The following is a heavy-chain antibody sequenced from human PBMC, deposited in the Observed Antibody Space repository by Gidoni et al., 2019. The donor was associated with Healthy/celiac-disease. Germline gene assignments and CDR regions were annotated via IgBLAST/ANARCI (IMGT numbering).Heavy chain of an antibody. V-gene: IGHV3-53*01. CDR3: ARDRHGYCSSTSCYDPYYYGMDV. D-gene: IGHD2-2*01. CDR2: IYSGGST. Sequence: EVQLVESGGGLIQPGGSLRLSCAASGFTVSSNYMSWVRQAPGKGLEWVSVIYSGGSTYYADSVKGRFTISRDNSKNTLYLQMNSLRAEDTAVYYCARDRHGYCSSTSCYDPYYYGMDVWGQGTTVTVSS. J-gene: IGHJ6*02. CDR1: GFTVSSNY.